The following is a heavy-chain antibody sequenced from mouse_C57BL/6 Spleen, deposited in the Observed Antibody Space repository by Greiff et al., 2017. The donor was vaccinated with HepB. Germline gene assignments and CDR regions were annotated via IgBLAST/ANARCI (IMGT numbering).Heavy chain of an antibody. CDR3: SRDSNYGPWFAY. D-gene: IGHD2-5*01. V-gene: IGHV5-17*01. J-gene: IGHJ3*01. CDR1: GFTFSDYG. Sequence: EVKLVESGGGLVKPGGSLKLSCAASGFTFSDYGMHWVRQAPEKGLEWVAYISSGSSTIYYADTVKGRFTISRDNAKNTACLQMTSLRSEDTAIYYGSRDSNYGPWFAYWGQGTLVTVSA. CDR2: ISSGSSTI.